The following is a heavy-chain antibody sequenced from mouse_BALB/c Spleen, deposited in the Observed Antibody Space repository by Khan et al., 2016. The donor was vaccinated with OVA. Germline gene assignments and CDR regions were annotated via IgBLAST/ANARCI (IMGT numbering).Heavy chain of an antibody. CDR2: ISSGSSSI. CDR1: GFTFSRFG. Sequence: EVELVESGGGLVQPGGPRKLSCAASGFTFSRFGMHWVRQAPEKGLEWVAYISSGSSSIYYADTVKGRFTISRDNPKNTLFLQMTSLRSEDTAMYYCARDSNFDYWGQGTTLTVSS. V-gene: IGHV5-17*02. J-gene: IGHJ2*01. CDR3: ARDSNFDY.